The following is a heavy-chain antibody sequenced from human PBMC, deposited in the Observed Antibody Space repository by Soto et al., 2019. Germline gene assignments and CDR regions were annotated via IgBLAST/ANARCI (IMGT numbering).Heavy chain of an antibody. CDR3: TGITWFRGMDV. Sequence: SQTLSLTCAISGDSVSSNSAAWSWIMHSPSRGLEWLGRTYYKSKWNNDYALSVKSRITINPDTSKNQFSLHLYSVTPEDTAVYYCTGITWFRGMDVWGQGTPVTVSS. D-gene: IGHD3-10*01. J-gene: IGHJ6*02. CDR2: TYYKSKWNN. V-gene: IGHV6-1*01. CDR1: GDSVSSNSAA.